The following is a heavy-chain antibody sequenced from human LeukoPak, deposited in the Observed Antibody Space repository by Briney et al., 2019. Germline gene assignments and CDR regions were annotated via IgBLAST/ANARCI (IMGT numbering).Heavy chain of an antibody. V-gene: IGHV4-39*07. CDR3: ARRVGFYGSGSLNYFDP. CDR1: GGSISSSTYY. D-gene: IGHD3-10*01. Sequence: SETLSLTCTVSGGSISSSTYYWGWIRQPPGKGLEWIGSIFYSGRTYYNPSLKSRVTMSVDTSKNQFSLRLSSVNAADTAVYYCARRVGFYGSGSLNYFDPWGQGILVSVSS. J-gene: IGHJ5*01. CDR2: IFYSGRT.